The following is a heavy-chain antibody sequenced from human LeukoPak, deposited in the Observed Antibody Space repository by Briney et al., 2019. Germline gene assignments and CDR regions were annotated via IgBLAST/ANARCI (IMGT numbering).Heavy chain of an antibody. V-gene: IGHV3-15*01. J-gene: IGHJ4*02. CDR3: MSDLDN. Sequence: TGGSLRLSCATSGFTFSNAWMTWVRQAQGKGLEWVGRIKTKGEGGTVDYAAPVKGRFTISRDDSKNTLYLQMNSLKTEDTAIYYCMSDLDNWGQGTLVTVSS. CDR2: IKTKGEGGTV. CDR1: GFTFSNAW.